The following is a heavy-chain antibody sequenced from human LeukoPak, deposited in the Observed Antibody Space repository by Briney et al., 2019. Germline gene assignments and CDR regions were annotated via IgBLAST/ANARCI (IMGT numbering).Heavy chain of an antibody. D-gene: IGHD2-2*01. CDR2: ISAYNGNT. Sequence: ASVKVSCKASGYTFPSYGISWVRQAPGQGLEWMGWISAYNGNTNYAQKLQGRVTMTTDTSTSTAYMELRSLRSDDTAVYYCARDRRSGYCSSTSCYLYDYWGQGTLVTVSS. CDR1: GYTFPSYG. V-gene: IGHV1-18*01. CDR3: ARDRRSGYCSSTSCYLYDY. J-gene: IGHJ4*02.